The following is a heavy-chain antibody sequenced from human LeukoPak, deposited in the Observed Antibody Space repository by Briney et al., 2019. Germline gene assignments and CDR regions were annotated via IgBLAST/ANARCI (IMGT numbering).Heavy chain of an antibody. Sequence: SETLSLTCAVYGGSFSGYCWSWIRQPPGKGLEWIGEINHSGSTNYNPSLKSRVTISVDTSKNQFSLKLSSVTAADTAVYYCARIVVVPAATPYYYYYGMDVWGQGTTVTVSS. CDR3: ARIVVVPAATPYYYYYGMDV. CDR2: INHSGST. V-gene: IGHV4-34*01. J-gene: IGHJ6*02. CDR1: GGSFSGYC. D-gene: IGHD2-2*01.